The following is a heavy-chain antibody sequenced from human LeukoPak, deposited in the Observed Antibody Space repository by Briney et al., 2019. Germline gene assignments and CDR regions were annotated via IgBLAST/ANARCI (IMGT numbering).Heavy chain of an antibody. CDR3: ARHQTTVTSHGMDV. D-gene: IGHD4-17*01. V-gene: IGHV4-39*01. Sequence: PSETLSLTCTVSGGSVSSGTYYWSWIRQPPGKGLEWIGEINHSGSTNYNPSLKSRVTISVDTSKNQFSLKLSSVTAADTAVYYCARHQTTVTSHGMDVWGQGTTVTVSS. CDR2: INHSGST. J-gene: IGHJ6*02. CDR1: GGSVSSGTYY.